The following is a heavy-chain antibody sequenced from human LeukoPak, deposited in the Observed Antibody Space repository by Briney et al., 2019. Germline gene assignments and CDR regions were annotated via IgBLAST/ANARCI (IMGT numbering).Heavy chain of an antibody. V-gene: IGHV5-51*01. CDR2: IYPGDSDT. D-gene: IGHD3-16*01. J-gene: IGHJ3*02. Sequence: GESLKISCKGSGYSFTNSWIGWVRQMPGKGLEWMGIIYPGDSDTRYSPSFQGQVTISADKSISTAYLQWSSLKASDTAMYYCARSGARLRLGELNAFDIWGQGTMVTVSS. CDR1: GYSFTNSW. CDR3: ARSGARLRLGELNAFDI.